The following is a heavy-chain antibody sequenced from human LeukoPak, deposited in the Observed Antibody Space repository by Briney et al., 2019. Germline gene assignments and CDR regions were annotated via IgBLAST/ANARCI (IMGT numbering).Heavy chain of an antibody. Sequence: GGSLRLSCAASGFIFSSYAMSWVRQAPGKGLEWVSAISGSGGSTYYADSVKGRFTISRDNSKNTLYLQMNSLRAEDTAVYYCARAVVPAATPFDYWGQGTLVTVSS. CDR1: GFIFSSYA. CDR2: ISGSGGST. J-gene: IGHJ4*02. CDR3: ARAVVPAATPFDY. V-gene: IGHV3-23*01. D-gene: IGHD2-2*01.